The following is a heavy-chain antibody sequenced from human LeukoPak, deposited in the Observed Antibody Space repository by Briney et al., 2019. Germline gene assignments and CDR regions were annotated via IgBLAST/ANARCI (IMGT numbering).Heavy chain of an antibody. CDR2: IYDSGST. CDR1: GGSIYNHF. J-gene: IGHJ4*02. V-gene: IGHV4-59*05. D-gene: IGHD6-13*01. CDR3: ASSTALRIAAVNY. Sequence: SETLSLTCTVSGGSIYNHFWSWIRQPPGKGLEWIGSIYDSGSTYYNPSLKSRVTISVDTSKNQFSLKLSSVTAADTAVYYCASSTALRIAAVNYWGQGTLVTVSS.